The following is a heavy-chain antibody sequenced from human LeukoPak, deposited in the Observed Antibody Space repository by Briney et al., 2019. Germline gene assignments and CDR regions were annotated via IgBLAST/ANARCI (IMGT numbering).Heavy chain of an antibody. V-gene: IGHV5-51*06. CDR1: GYXFTTYW. CDR3: ARARYCSGGTCYAEY. D-gene: IGHD2-15*01. Sequence: GESLKISCNGSGYXFTTYWICWVRQMPGKGLEWMGIIYPGDSDTRYSPSFQGQVTISADKSIGTAYLQWSSLKASDSAMYYCARARYCSGGTCYAEYWGQGTLVTVSS. CDR2: IYPGDSDT. J-gene: IGHJ4*02.